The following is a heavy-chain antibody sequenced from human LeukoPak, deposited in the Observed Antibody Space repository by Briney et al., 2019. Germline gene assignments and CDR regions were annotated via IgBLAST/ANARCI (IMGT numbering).Heavy chain of an antibody. CDR1: GFTFSSYW. Sequence: GGSLRLSCAASGFTFSSYWMSWVRQAPGKGLEWVANIKQDGSEKYYVDSVKGRFTISRDNAKNSLYLQMNSLRAEDTAVYYCARLIRGYNYGYYYYYGMDVWGQGTTVTVSS. CDR3: ARLIRGYNYGYYYYYGMDV. J-gene: IGHJ6*02. V-gene: IGHV3-7*01. CDR2: IKQDGSEK. D-gene: IGHD5-24*01.